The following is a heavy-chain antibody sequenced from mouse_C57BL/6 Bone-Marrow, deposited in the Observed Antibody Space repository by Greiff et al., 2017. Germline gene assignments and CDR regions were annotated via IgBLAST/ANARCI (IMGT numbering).Heavy chain of an antibody. CDR1: GHTFTSYW. D-gene: IGHD4-1*01. CDR3: ARSGPLGRSFDY. Sequence: QVQLQQPGAELVKPGASVKMSCKASGHTFTSYWITWVKQRPGQGLEWIGDIYPTSGRTNYNEKFKSKAILTVDTSSNTAYMQLSSLTSEDSAVFYCARSGPLGRSFDYWGQGTTLTVSS. J-gene: IGHJ2*01. CDR2: IYPTSGRT. V-gene: IGHV1-55*01.